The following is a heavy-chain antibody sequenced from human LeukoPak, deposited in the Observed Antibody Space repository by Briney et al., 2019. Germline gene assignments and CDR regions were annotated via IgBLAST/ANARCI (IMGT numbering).Heavy chain of an antibody. J-gene: IGHJ4*02. Sequence: SETLSLTCTVSGGSISSYYWSWIRQPPGKGPEWIGYIYYSGSTNYNPSLKSRATISVDTSKNQFSLNLSSVTAADTAVYYCARGSYFYDSSGYDYYFDYWGQGTLVSVPS. CDR2: IYYSGST. CDR3: ARGSYFYDSSGYDYYFDY. D-gene: IGHD3-22*01. V-gene: IGHV4-59*01. CDR1: GGSISSYY.